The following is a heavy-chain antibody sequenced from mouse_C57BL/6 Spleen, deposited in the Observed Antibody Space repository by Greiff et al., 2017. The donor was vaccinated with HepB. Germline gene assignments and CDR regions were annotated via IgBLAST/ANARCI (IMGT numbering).Heavy chain of an antibody. CDR2: IYPETGGT. V-gene: IGHV1-15*01. J-gene: IGHJ3*01. CDR3: TRAPFAY. Sequence: QVQLQQSGAELVRPGASVTLSCKASGYTFTDYDMHWVKQTPVHGLEWIGAIYPETGGTAYNQKFKGKAILTADKSSSTAYMELRSLTSEDSAVYYCTRAPFAYWGQGTLVTVSA. CDR1: GYTFTDYD.